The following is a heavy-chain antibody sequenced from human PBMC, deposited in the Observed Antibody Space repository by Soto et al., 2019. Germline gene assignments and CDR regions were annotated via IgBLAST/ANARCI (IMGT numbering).Heavy chain of an antibody. CDR3: TRDAWSGSDDAFDI. V-gene: IGHV3-48*03. Sequence: DVQLVESGGGLVQPGGSLRLSCAASGFTFSSYEMNWVRQAPGKGLEWVSYISSSGGTVYFAGSVKGRFTISRDNAKNALYLQMNSLRVEDTAVYYCTRDAWSGSDDAFDIWGQGTMVTVSS. CDR2: ISSSGGTV. CDR1: GFTFSSYE. D-gene: IGHD3-3*01. J-gene: IGHJ3*02.